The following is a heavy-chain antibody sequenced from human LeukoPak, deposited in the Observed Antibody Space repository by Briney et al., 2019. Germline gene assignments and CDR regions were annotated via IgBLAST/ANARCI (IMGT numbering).Heavy chain of an antibody. Sequence: GRSLRLSCAASGFTFSSYAMSWVRQAPGKGLEWVSAISFGGGSTYYADSVKGRFTISRDNSKNTLYLQLNSLRAEDTAVYYCAKGWVLAAEGMDVWGQGTTVTVSS. CDR3: AKGWVLAAEGMDV. CDR2: ISFGGGST. CDR1: GFTFSSYA. J-gene: IGHJ6*02. D-gene: IGHD6-13*01. V-gene: IGHV3-23*01.